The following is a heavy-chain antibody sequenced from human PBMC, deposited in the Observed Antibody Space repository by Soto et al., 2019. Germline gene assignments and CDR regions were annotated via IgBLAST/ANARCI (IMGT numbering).Heavy chain of an antibody. Sequence: SETLSLTCAVYGESLSGYYWTWIRQPPGKGLEWIGEINHSGSTDYNPSLKSRVTISVDTSKNHFSLKLSSVTAADTAVYYCARSLGYCSGGSCYSRGNWFDPWGQGTLVTVSS. CDR2: INHSGST. D-gene: IGHD2-15*01. V-gene: IGHV4-34*01. J-gene: IGHJ5*02. CDR3: ARSLGYCSGGSCYSRGNWFDP. CDR1: GESLSGYY.